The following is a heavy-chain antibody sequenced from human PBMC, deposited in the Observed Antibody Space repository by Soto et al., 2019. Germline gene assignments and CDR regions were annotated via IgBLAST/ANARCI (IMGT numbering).Heavy chain of an antibody. Sequence: QVHLVQSGAEVKKPGASVKVSCKSSGYTFTSYGITWVRQAPGQGREWMGWISAHYGNTDYAQKLQGRVIVTRDTSPSTAYMELRSLISDDTAVYYCARGRYGDYWGQGALVTVSS. D-gene: IGHD1-1*01. CDR2: ISAHYGNT. J-gene: IGHJ4*02. CDR1: GYTFTSYG. V-gene: IGHV1-18*01. CDR3: ARGRYGDY.